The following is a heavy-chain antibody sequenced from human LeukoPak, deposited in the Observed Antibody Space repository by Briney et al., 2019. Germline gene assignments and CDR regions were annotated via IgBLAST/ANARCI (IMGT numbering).Heavy chain of an antibody. V-gene: IGHV4-59*01. J-gene: IGHJ4*02. CDR1: GXSISIFY. D-gene: IGHD6-19*01. CDR2: IYYSGST. CDR3: ARVNVPYSSGWLFDY. Sequence: PSETLSLTCTVSGXSISIFYWSWVXQPPRXXXXWICYIYYSGSTNYNPSLKSRVTISVDTSKNQFSLKLSSVTAADTAIYYCARVNVPYSSGWLFDYWGQGTLVTVSS.